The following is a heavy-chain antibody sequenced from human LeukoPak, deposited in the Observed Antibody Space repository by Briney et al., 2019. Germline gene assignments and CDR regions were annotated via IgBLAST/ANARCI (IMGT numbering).Heavy chain of an antibody. V-gene: IGHV4-59*08. D-gene: IGHD4-17*01. CDR3: ARQLEVPPPAYGDNGLDY. CDR1: GGSISSYY. J-gene: IGHJ4*02. CDR2: IYYSGST. Sequence: SETLSLTCTVSGGSISSYYWSWIRQPPGKGLEWIGYIYYSGSTNYNPSLKSRVTISVDTSKNQFSLKLSSVTAADTAVYYCARQLEVPPPAYGDNGLDYWGQGTLVTVSS.